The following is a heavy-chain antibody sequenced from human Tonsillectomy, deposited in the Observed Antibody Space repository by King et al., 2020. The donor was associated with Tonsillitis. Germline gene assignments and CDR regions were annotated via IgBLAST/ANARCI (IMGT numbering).Heavy chain of an antibody. CDR1: GGTFSSYA. CDR3: ARDGEGELGDYYYYYYGMDV. V-gene: IGHV1-69*01. Sequence: QLVQSGAEVKKPGSSVKVSCKASGGTFSSYAISWVRQAPGQGLEWMGGIIPIFGTANYAQKFQGRVTITADESTSTAYMELSSLRSEDTAVYYCARDGEGELGDYYYYYYGMDVWGQGTTVTVSS. CDR2: IIPIFGTA. J-gene: IGHJ6*02. D-gene: IGHD7-27*01.